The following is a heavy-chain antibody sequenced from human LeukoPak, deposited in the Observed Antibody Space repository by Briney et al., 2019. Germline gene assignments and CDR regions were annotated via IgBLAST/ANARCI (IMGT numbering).Heavy chain of an antibody. V-gene: IGHV1-18*01. CDR3: ARDREVWLRPRRRYYFHY. Sequence: ASVKVSCKASGYTFTSYGISWVRQAPGQGLEWMGWISAYNGNTNYAQKLQGRVTITADESTSTAYMELSSLRSDDTAVYYCARDREVWLRPRRRYYFHYWGQGTLVTVSS. CDR1: GYTFTSYG. J-gene: IGHJ4*02. D-gene: IGHD5-12*01. CDR2: ISAYNGNT.